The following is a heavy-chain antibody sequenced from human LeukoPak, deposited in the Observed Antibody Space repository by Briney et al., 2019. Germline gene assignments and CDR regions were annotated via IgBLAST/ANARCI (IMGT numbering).Heavy chain of an antibody. CDR2: ISGSGSTI. V-gene: IGHV3-48*03. D-gene: IGHD4-23*01. CDR1: GFTFSNYE. Sequence: PGGSLRLSCAVSGFTFSNYEMNWVRQAPGKGLQWVSSISGSGSTIFYADSMKGRFTISRDNAKNSLLLQINSLRAEDTAVYFCARANGGNSGPAFDYWGQGTLVTVSS. CDR3: ARANGGNSGPAFDY. J-gene: IGHJ4*02.